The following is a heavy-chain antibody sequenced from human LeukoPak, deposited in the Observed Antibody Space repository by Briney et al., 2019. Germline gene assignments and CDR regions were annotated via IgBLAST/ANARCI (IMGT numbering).Heavy chain of an antibody. CDR3: AKDGKKYGDYHVDY. V-gene: IGHV3-30*02. J-gene: IGHJ4*02. D-gene: IGHD4-17*01. CDR1: GFTFSSYG. Sequence: PGGSLRLSCAASGFTFSSYGMYWVRQAPGKGLEWVAFIRYDGSNKYYADSVKGRFTISRDNSKNTLYLQMNSLRAEDTAVYYCAKDGKKYGDYHVDYWGQGTLVTVSS. CDR2: IRYDGSNK.